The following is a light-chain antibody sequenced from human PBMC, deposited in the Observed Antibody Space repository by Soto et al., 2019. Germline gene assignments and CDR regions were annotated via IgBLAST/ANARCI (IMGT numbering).Light chain of an antibody. CDR2: GAS. CDR3: QRYGSSPVT. V-gene: IGKV3-20*01. J-gene: IGKJ1*01. Sequence: EIVLTLSPCTLSLSPGERATLSCRASQSVSSSYLAWYQQKPGQAPRLLIYGASSRATGIPDRFSGGGSGTDFTLTISRLEPEDFAVYYCQRYGSSPVTFGQGTKVDI. CDR1: QSVSSSY.